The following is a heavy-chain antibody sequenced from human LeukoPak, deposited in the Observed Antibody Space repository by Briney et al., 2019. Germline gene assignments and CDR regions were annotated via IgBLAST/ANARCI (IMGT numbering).Heavy chain of an antibody. J-gene: IGHJ4*02. CDR3: ARNLYTYKAASSGYQFDY. D-gene: IGHD3-22*01. CDR2: IIPIFGIA. Sequence: SVKVSCKASGGTFSSYAISWVRQAPGQGLEWMGRIIPIFGIANYAQKFQGRVTITADKSTSTAYMELSSLRSEDTAVYYCARNLYTYKAASSGYQFDYWGQGTLVTVSS. V-gene: IGHV1-69*04. CDR1: GGTFSSYA.